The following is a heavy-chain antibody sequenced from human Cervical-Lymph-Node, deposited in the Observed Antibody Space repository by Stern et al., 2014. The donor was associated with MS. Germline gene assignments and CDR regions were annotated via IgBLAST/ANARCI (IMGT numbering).Heavy chain of an antibody. V-gene: IGHV3-30-3*01. Sequence: VQLEESGGGVVQPGRSLSLSCGASGFTFSTYAMHWVRQAPGKGLEWVAFVSYDGTQRNSTDSVKARFTISRDNSKNTLYLHMNILRDEDTAVYFCARGGRGVGLEYWGQGALVTVSS. J-gene: IGHJ4*02. CDR2: VSYDGTQR. D-gene: IGHD3-10*01. CDR1: GFTFSTYA. CDR3: ARGGRGVGLEY.